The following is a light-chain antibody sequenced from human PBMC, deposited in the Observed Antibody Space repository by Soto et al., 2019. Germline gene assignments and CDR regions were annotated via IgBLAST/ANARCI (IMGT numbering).Light chain of an antibody. J-gene: IGLJ1*01. CDR2: EVS. CDR3: SSYTSSNTDV. V-gene: IGLV2-14*01. Sequence: QSVLTQPASVSGPPGQSITISCTGTSSDVGGYNYVSWYQQYPGKAPKLMIYEVSNRPSGVSNRFSGSKSGNTASLTISGLQAEDEADYYCSSYTSSNTDVFGTGTKVTVL. CDR1: SSDVGGYNY.